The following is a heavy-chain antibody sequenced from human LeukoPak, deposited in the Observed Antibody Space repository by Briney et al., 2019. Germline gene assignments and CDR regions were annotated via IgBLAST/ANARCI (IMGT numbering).Heavy chain of an antibody. CDR2: IYYSGST. CDR3: ARTLRGDYFYYYYYMDV. D-gene: IGHD4-17*01. Sequence: SETLSLTCSVSGGSIINYYWSWIRQAPGKGLAWIGYIYYSGSTNYNPSLKSRVTISVDTSKNQFSLKLSSVTAADTAVYYCARTLRGDYFYYYYYMDVWGKGTTVTVSS. J-gene: IGHJ6*03. CDR1: GGSIINYY. V-gene: IGHV4-59*01.